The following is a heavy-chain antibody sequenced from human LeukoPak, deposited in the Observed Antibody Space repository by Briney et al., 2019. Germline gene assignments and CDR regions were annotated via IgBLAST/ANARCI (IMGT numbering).Heavy chain of an antibody. J-gene: IGHJ4*02. CDR3: SRRLDY. Sequence: GGSLRLSCAASGFPFSDSWMDWVRQAPGKGMEWEANIKQDGSEKHYADSVKGRFTISRDNAKNSLFLQMNGLRAEDTAVYYCSRRLDYWGQGALVTVSS. V-gene: IGHV3-7*01. CDR1: GFPFSDSW. CDR2: IKQDGSEK.